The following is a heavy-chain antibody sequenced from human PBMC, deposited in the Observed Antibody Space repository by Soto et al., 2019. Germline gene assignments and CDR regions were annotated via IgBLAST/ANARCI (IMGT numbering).Heavy chain of an antibody. CDR2: ISSSSSST. CDR3: AKDQNIQLWPRYYYYGMDV. V-gene: IGHV3-21*04. D-gene: IGHD5-18*01. CDR1: GFTFSSYS. Sequence: GGSLRLSCAASGFTFSSYSINWVRQAPGKGLEWVSSISSSSSSTYYADSVKGRFTISRDNAKNTLYLQMNSLRAEDTAVYYCAKDQNIQLWPRYYYYGMDVWGQGTTVTVSS. J-gene: IGHJ6*02.